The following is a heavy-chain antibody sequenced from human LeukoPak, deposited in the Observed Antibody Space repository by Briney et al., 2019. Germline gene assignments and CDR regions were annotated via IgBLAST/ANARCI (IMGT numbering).Heavy chain of an antibody. CDR3: ARGGVRGYSGYDLYWYFDL. CDR1: GDSVSSNSAA. CDR2: TYYRSKWYN. J-gene: IGHJ2*01. Sequence: SQTLSLTCAISGDSVSSNSAAWNWIRQSPSRGLEWLGRTYYRSKWYNDYAVSVKSRITINPDTSKNQFSLRLNSVTPEDTAVYYCARGGVRGYSGYDLYWYFDLWGRGTLVTVSS. D-gene: IGHD5-12*01. V-gene: IGHV6-1*01.